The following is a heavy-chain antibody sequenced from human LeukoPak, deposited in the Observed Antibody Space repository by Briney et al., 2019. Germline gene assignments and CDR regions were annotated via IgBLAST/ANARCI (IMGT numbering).Heavy chain of an antibody. V-gene: IGHV1-69*04. CDR1: GGTFSSYA. D-gene: IGHD4-17*01. Sequence: EASVKVSCTASGGTFSSYAISWVRQAPGQGLEWMGRIIPILGIANYAQKFQGRVTITADKSTSTAYMELSSLRSEDTAVYYCAREYPRGIYGDYRSGPFDYWGQGTLVTVSS. CDR2: IIPILGIA. J-gene: IGHJ4*02. CDR3: AREYPRGIYGDYRSGPFDY.